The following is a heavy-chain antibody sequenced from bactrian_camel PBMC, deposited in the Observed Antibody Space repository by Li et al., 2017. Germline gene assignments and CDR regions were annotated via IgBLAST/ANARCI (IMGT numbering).Heavy chain of an antibody. D-gene: IGHD3*01. CDR2: IAYDGWVS. Sequence: DVQLVESGGGLVQPGGSLRLSCSASGFQFADYPMSWVRQAPGKGLEWVAQIAYDGWVSRYHDSAKGRFTISRDNAKNMLYLQMNSLKPEDTAVYYCATQVERSYTDFGYWGQGTQVTVS. CDR3: ATQVERSYTDFGY. J-gene: IGHJ6*01. CDR1: GFQFADYP. V-gene: IGHV3S42*01.